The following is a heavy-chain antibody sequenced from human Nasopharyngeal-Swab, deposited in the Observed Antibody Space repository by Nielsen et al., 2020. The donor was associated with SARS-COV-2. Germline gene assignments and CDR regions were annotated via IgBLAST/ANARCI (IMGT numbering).Heavy chain of an antibody. D-gene: IGHD4-17*01. V-gene: IGHV4-59*08. J-gene: IGHJ5*02. CDR3: ARSYGDYVWFDP. CDR2: IYYSGST. CDR1: GGSISSYY. Sequence: SETLSLTCTVSGGSISSYYWSWIRQPPGKGLEWIGYIYYSGSTNYNPSLKSRVTISVDTPKNQFSLKLSSVTAADTAVYYCARSYGDYVWFDPWGQGTLVTVSS.